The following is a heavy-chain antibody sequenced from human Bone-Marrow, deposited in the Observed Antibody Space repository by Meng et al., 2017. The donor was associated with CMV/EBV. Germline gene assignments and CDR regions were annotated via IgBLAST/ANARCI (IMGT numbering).Heavy chain of an antibody. V-gene: IGHV1-18*04. CDR3: ARDPQFWSGSYSDY. J-gene: IGHJ4*02. Sequence: ASVKVSCKASGYTFTGYYMHWVRQAPGQGLEWMGWISTYNGNTNYAQNLQGRVTMTTDTSTRIAYMELRSLRSDDTAVYYCARDPQFWSGSYSDYWGQGTLVTVSS. CDR1: GYTFTGYY. CDR2: ISTYNGNT. D-gene: IGHD3-3*01.